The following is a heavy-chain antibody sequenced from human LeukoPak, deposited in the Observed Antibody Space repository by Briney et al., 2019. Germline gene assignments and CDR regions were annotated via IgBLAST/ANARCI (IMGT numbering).Heavy chain of an antibody. D-gene: IGHD2-2*01. V-gene: IGHV4-39*07. CDR3: ASTSPRIVVVPAASGSDAFDI. J-gene: IGHJ3*02. Sequence: PSETLSLTCTVSGGSISSSSYYWGWIRQPPGKGLEWIGSIYYSGSTYYNPSLKSRVTISVDTSKNQFSLKLSSVTAADTAVYYCASTSPRIVVVPAASGSDAFDIWGQGTMVTVSS. CDR1: GGSISSSSYY. CDR2: IYYSGST.